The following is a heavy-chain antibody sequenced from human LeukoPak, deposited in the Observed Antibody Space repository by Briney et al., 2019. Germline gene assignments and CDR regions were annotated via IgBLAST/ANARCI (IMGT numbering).Heavy chain of an antibody. CDR2: TYYGSIWYKDDAGWYK. CDR3: ARGGLVRGSINSLIAFDV. CDR1: GDSVSRTDAG. J-gene: IGHJ3*01. V-gene: IGHV6-1*01. Sequence: SQTLLLTCGISGDSVSRTDAGWSWIRQSPSRGLEWLGRTYYGSIWYKDDAGWYKDDAGSLKSRITINVDPVMNQFSLQLNSVTPEDTALYYCARGGLVRGSINSLIAFDVWGQGIMVTVSS. D-gene: IGHD3-10*01.